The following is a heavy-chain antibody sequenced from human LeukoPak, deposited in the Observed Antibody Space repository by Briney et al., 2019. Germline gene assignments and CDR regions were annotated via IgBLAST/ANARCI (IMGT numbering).Heavy chain of an antibody. J-gene: IGHJ6*02. CDR3: ARGDYYGSAPYGMDV. V-gene: IGHV4-59*01. D-gene: IGHD3-10*01. CDR2: IYYSGSP. CDR1: GGSISSYY. Sequence: SETLSLTCSVSGGSISSYYWSWIRKPPGKGLEWIGYIYYSGSPKYNPSLKSRVTISQDTSKNQFSLKLSSVTAADTAVYYCARGDYYGSAPYGMDVWGQGTTVTVSS.